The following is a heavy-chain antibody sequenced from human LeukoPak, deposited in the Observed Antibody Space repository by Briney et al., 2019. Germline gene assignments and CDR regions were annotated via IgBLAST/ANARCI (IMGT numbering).Heavy chain of an antibody. CDR2: INHSGST. CDR3: ARGAIVVVPAAIQGDNYYYYGMDV. J-gene: IGHJ6*02. Sequence: PSETLSLTCAVYGGSFSGYYWSWIRQPPGKGLEWIGEINHSGSTNYNPSLKSRVTISVDTSKNQFSLKLSSVTAADTAVYYCARGAIVVVPAAIQGDNYYYYGMDVWGQGTTVTVSS. CDR1: GGSFSGYY. V-gene: IGHV4-34*01. D-gene: IGHD2-2*02.